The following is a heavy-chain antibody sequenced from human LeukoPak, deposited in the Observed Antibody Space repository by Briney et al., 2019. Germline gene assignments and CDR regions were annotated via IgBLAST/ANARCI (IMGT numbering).Heavy chain of an antibody. Sequence: GASVKVSCKASGYTFTSYAMNWVRQAPGQGLEWMGWINTNTGNPTYAQGFTGRFVFSLDTSVSTAYLQISSLKAEDTGVYYCARRGYSYGYYWFDPWGQGTLVTVSS. D-gene: IGHD5-18*01. CDR2: INTNTGNP. CDR3: ARRGYSYGYYWFDP. V-gene: IGHV7-4-1*02. CDR1: GYTFTSYA. J-gene: IGHJ5*02.